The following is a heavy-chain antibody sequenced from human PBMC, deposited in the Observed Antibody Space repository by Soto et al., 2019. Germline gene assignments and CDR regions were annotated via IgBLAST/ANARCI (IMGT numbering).Heavy chain of an antibody. CDR3: ASMGYHYGSGSYPLDY. Sequence: PSETLSLTCTVSGDSISSSSYYWGWIRQPPGKGLEWIGSIYYSGSTYYNPSLKSRVTISVDTSKNQFSLNLRSVTAADTAVYYCASMGYHYGSGSYPLDYWGQGTLVTVSS. CDR1: GDSISSSSYY. J-gene: IGHJ4*02. CDR2: IYYSGST. V-gene: IGHV4-39*01. D-gene: IGHD3-10*01.